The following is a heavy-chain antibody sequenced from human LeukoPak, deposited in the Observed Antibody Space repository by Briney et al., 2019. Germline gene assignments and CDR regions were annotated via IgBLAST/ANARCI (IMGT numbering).Heavy chain of an antibody. Sequence: GGSLSLLFAAFGFTFYTYSDHWVRQAPGKGLEWVSYVSTSSSTYYADSVKGRFTISRDNAKNSLYLQMNSLRDDDTAVYYWARIFHLWRRGTMVTVSS. CDR3: ARIFHL. V-gene: IGHV3-48*02. CDR2: VSTSSST. CDR1: GFTFYTYS. J-gene: IGHJ3*01.